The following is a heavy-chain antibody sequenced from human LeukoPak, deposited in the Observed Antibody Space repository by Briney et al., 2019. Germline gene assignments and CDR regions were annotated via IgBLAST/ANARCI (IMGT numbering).Heavy chain of an antibody. V-gene: IGHV4-39*01. J-gene: IGHJ4*02. CDR1: GASIASTSYY. Sequence: SETLSLTCIVSGASIASTSYYWGWVRQPPGKGLEWIGSIYYTGTTYYNPSLESRVTISVDTSKNHFFLKLSAVTAADTSVYYCAKHRRYSFWDYWGQGSLVTASS. CDR2: IYYTGTT. D-gene: IGHD3-16*02. CDR3: AKHRRYSFWDY.